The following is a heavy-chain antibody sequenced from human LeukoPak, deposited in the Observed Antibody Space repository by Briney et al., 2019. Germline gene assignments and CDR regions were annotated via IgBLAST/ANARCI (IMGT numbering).Heavy chain of an antibody. V-gene: IGHV1-69*13. Sequence: GASVKVSCKASGGTFSSYAISWVRQAPGQGLEWMGGIIPIFGTANYAQKFQGRVTITADESTSTAYMELSSLRSEDTAVYYCARDQAVAVAVLYAPFIDYWGQGTLVTVSS. CDR2: IIPIFGTA. CDR1: GGTFSSYA. D-gene: IGHD6-19*01. CDR3: ARDQAVAVAVLYAPFIDY. J-gene: IGHJ4*02.